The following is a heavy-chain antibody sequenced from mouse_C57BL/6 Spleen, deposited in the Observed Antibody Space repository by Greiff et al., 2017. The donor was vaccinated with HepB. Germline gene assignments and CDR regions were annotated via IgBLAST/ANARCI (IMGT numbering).Heavy chain of an antibody. CDR3: AREDYGSPPRWYFDV. CDR1: GYSITSGYY. D-gene: IGHD1-1*01. Sequence: EVQLVESGPGLVKPSQSLSLTCSVTGYSITSGYYWNWIRQFPGNKLEWMGYISYDGSNNYNPSLKNRISITRDTSKNQFFLKLNSVTTEDTATYYCAREDYGSPPRWYFDVWGTGTTVTVSS. CDR2: ISYDGSN. V-gene: IGHV3-6*01. J-gene: IGHJ1*03.